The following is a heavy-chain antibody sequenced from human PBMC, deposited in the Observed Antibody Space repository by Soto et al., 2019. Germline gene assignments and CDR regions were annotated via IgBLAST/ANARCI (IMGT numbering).Heavy chain of an antibody. CDR2: IFSNDEK. Sequence: GSAPTLVNPTETLTLTCTVPGSSLSNARMGVSWIRQPPGKALEWLAHIFSNDEKSYSTSLKSRLTISKDTSKSQVVLTMTNMDPVDTATYYCARIVDDYGGNQNWFDPWGQGTLVTVSS. D-gene: IGHD4-17*01. CDR3: ARIVDDYGGNQNWFDP. J-gene: IGHJ5*02. CDR1: GSSLSNARMG. V-gene: IGHV2-26*01.